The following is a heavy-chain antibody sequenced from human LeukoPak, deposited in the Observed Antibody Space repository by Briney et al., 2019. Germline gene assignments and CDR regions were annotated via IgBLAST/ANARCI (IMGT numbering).Heavy chain of an antibody. CDR2: ISYDGSNK. CDR1: GFTFSSYA. Sequence: GGSLRLSCAASGFTFSSYAMHWVRQAPGKGLEWVAVISYDGSNKYYADSVKGRFTISRDNAKNSLYLQMNSLRAEDTAVYYCARDELPDTAMVYYYYGMDVWGQGTTVTVSS. D-gene: IGHD5-18*01. V-gene: IGHV3-30*07. CDR3: ARDELPDTAMVYYYYGMDV. J-gene: IGHJ6*02.